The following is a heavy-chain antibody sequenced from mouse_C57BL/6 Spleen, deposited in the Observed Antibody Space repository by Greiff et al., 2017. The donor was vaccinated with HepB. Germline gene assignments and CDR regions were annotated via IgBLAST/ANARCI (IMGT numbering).Heavy chain of an antibody. CDR3: ARGGYYGEDFDV. J-gene: IGHJ1*03. CDR2: IYPGDGDT. Sequence: QVQLQQSGAELVKPGASVKISCKASGYAFSSYWMNWVKQRPGKGLEWIGQIYPGDGDTNYNGKFKGKATLTADKSSSTAYMQLSSLTSEDSAVYFCARGGYYGEDFDVWGTGTTVTVSS. V-gene: IGHV1-80*01. D-gene: IGHD1-1*01. CDR1: GYAFSSYW.